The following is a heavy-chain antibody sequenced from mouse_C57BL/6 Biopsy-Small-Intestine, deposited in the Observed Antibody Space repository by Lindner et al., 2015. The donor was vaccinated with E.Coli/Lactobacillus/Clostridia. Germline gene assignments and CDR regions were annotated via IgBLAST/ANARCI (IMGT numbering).Heavy chain of an antibody. Sequence: VQLQESGAEVARPGASVKLSCKASGYTFTSYDISWVKQRTGQGLEWIGEIYPRSGNTYYNEKFKGKATLTADRSSSTAYMELRSLTSEDSAVYFCAGDGYPSYALDYWGQGTSVTVSS. V-gene: IGHV1-81*01. CDR3: AGDGYPSYALDY. D-gene: IGHD2-3*01. J-gene: IGHJ4*01. CDR1: GYTFTSYD. CDR2: IYPRSGNT.